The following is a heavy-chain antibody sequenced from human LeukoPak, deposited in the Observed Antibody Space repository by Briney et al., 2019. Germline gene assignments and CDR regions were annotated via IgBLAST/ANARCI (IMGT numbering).Heavy chain of an antibody. D-gene: IGHD3-22*01. CDR3: ARDHYYNNSGYYYVGPFGY. J-gene: IGHJ4*02. Sequence: GSLRLSCAASGFTFNNYAISWVRQAPGKGLEWVSSISGSGGSTYYADSVKGRFTISRDNSENTLYLQLNSLRAEDAAVYYCARDHYYNNSGYYYVGPFGYWGQGTLVTVSS. CDR1: GFTFNNYA. V-gene: IGHV3-23*01. CDR2: ISGSGGST.